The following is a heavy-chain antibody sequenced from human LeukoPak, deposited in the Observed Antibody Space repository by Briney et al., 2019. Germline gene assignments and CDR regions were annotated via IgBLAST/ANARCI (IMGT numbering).Heavy chain of an antibody. D-gene: IGHD2-15*01. CDR3: AKQLGYCSDGSCYFPY. CDR2: TSNNGGYT. V-gene: IGHV3-23*01. CDR1: GFTFSSYG. Sequence: PGGSLRLSCAASGFTFSSYGMHWVRQAPGKGLEWVSATSNNGGYTYYADSVQGRFTISRDNSKSTLCLQMNSLRAEDTAVYYCAKQLGYCSDGSCYFPYWGQGTLVTVSS. J-gene: IGHJ4*02.